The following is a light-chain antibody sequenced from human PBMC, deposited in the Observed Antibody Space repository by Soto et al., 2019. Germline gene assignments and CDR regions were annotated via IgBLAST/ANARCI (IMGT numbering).Light chain of an antibody. J-gene: IGKJ4*01. Sequence: DIQMTQSPSSLSPSVGDRVTITCQASQDISNYLNWYQQKPGKAPKLLIYDASNLETGVPSRFSGSGSGTDFTFTISSLQPEDIATYYCQQYDNLPPLTFGGGTKVDIK. CDR1: QDISNY. CDR3: QQYDNLPPLT. CDR2: DAS. V-gene: IGKV1-33*01.